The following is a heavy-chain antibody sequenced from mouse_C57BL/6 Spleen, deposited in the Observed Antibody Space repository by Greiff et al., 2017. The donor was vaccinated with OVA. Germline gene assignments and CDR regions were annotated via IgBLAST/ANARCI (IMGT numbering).Heavy chain of an antibody. V-gene: IGHV5-16*01. J-gene: IGHJ4*01. Sequence: EVKLMESEGGLVQPGSSMKLSCTASGFTFSDYYMAWVRQVPEKGLEWVANINYDGSSTYYLDSLKSRFIISRDNAKNILYLQMSSLKSEDTATYYCARDYYYGSRGAMDYWGQGTSVTVSS. CDR2: INYDGSST. D-gene: IGHD1-1*01. CDR1: GFTFSDYY. CDR3: ARDYYYGSRGAMDY.